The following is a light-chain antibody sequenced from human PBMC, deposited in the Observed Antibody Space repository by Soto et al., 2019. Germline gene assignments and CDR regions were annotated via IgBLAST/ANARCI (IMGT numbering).Light chain of an antibody. Sequence: DIVMTQSPLSLPVTPGEPASISCRSSQSLLHSNGYNYLDWYLQKPGQSPQLLIHLGSIRASGVPDRFSGSGSGTDFTLKISRVEAEDVGVYFCIQALQTPRYTFGQGNKLEI. J-gene: IGKJ2*01. CDR2: LGS. CDR1: QSLLHSNGYNY. V-gene: IGKV2-28*01. CDR3: IQALQTPRYT.